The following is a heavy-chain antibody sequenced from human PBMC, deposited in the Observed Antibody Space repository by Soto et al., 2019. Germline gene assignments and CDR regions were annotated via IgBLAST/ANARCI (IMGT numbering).Heavy chain of an antibody. Sequence: QVQLVESGGGVVQPGRSLRLSCAASGFTFSSYGMHWVRQAPGKGLEWVAVIWYDGSNKYYADSVKGRFTISRDNSKNPLDLQMTRLRAEDTAVYYCAREVEYYAFWRGNYGMDVWGQGTTVTVSS. CDR1: GFTFSSYG. CDR2: IWYDGSNK. D-gene: IGHD3-3*01. V-gene: IGHV3-33*01. J-gene: IGHJ6*02. CDR3: AREVEYYAFWRGNYGMDV.